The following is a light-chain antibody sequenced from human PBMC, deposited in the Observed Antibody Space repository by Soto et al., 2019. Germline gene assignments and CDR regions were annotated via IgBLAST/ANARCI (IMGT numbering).Light chain of an antibody. CDR3: CSYAGSSTVV. V-gene: IGLV2-23*01. CDR2: EGS. CDR1: TSDVGRYNL. J-gene: IGLJ3*02. Sequence: QSVLTQPASVSGSPGQSITISCSGTTSDVGRYNLVSWYQHHPGKAPKLLIYEGSKRPSGVSNRFSGSKSGNTASLTISGLQAEDEAGYYCCSYAGSSTVVFGGGTKVTVL.